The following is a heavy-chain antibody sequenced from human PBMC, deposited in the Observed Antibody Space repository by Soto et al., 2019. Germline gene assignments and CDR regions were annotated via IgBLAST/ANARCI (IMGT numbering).Heavy chain of an antibody. CDR1: GFTFSSYA. V-gene: IGHV3-23*01. D-gene: IGHD3-9*01. CDR3: AKDLRYFDWLFLGYFDY. J-gene: IGHJ4*02. Sequence: GGSLRLSCAASGFTFSSYAMSWVRQAPGKGLEWVSAISGSGGSTYYADSVKGRFTISSDNSKNTLYLQMNSLRAEDTAVYYCAKDLRYFDWLFLGYFDYWGQGTLVTVSS. CDR2: ISGSGGST.